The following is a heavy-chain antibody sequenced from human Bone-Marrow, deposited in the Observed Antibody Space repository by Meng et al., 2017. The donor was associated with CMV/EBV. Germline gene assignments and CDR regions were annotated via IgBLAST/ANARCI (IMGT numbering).Heavy chain of an antibody. CDR1: GFTVSSNY. CDR3: ARASGRGADYYYYGMDV. D-gene: IGHD3-10*01. CDR2: IYSGGST. J-gene: IGHJ6*02. V-gene: IGHV3-53*01. Sequence: GGSLRLSCAASGFTVSSNYVSWVRQAPGKGLEWVSVIYSGGSTYYADSVKGRFTISRDNSKNTLYLQMNSLRAEDTAVYYCARASGRGADYYYYGMDVWGQGTTATFSS.